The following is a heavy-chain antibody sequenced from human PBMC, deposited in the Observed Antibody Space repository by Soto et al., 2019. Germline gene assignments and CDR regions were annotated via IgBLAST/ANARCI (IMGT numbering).Heavy chain of an antibody. J-gene: IGHJ6*02. Sequence: SETLSLTCTVSGGSISSYYWSWIRQPPGKGLEWIGYIYYSGSTNYNPSLKSRVTISVDTSKNQFSLKLSSVTAADTAVYYCAREGLTGTIGLYYYYAMDVWGQGTTVT. CDR3: AREGLTGTIGLYYYYAMDV. V-gene: IGHV4-59*01. CDR1: GGSISSYY. CDR2: IYYSGST. D-gene: IGHD1-7*01.